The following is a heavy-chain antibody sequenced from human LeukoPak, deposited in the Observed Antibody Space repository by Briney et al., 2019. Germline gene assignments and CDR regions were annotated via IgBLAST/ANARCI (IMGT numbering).Heavy chain of an antibody. CDR1: GGSFSGYY. Sequence: SETLSLTCVVYGGSFSGYYWSWIRQPPGEGLEWIGEINHSGGTNYNPSLKSRVIISADTSKNQFSLKLYSVTAADTAVYYCVRGLYCTSTNCYKNYWGQGTLVTVSP. CDR3: VRGLYCTSTNCYKNY. V-gene: IGHV4-34*01. D-gene: IGHD2-2*02. J-gene: IGHJ4*02. CDR2: INHSGGT.